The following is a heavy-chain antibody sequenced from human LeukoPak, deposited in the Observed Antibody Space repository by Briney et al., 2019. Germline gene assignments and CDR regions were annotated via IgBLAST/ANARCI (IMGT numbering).Heavy chain of an antibody. CDR2: ISYDGSNK. D-gene: IGHD3-10*01. CDR1: GFTFSSYA. Sequence: GGSLRLSCAASGFTFSSYAMNWARQAPGKGLEWVAVISYDGSNKYYADSVKGRFTISRDNSKNTLYLQMNSLRAEDTAVYYCANGGGGAFDIWGQGTMVTVSS. J-gene: IGHJ3*02. CDR3: ANGGGGAFDI. V-gene: IGHV3-30*18.